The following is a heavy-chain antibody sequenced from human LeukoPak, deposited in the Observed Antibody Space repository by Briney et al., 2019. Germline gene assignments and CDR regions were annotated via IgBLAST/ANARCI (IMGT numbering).Heavy chain of an antibody. CDR1: GFTFSSYS. CDR2: ISSSSSST. CDR3: ARVPYCGGDCGIDY. V-gene: IGHV3-48*02. D-gene: IGHD2-21*02. J-gene: IGHJ4*02. Sequence: PGGSLRLSCAASGFTFSSYSMNWVRQAPGKGLEWVSYISSSSSSTYYADSVKGRFTISRDNAKNSLYLQMNSLRDEDTAVYYCARVPYCGGDCGIDYWGQGTLVTVSS.